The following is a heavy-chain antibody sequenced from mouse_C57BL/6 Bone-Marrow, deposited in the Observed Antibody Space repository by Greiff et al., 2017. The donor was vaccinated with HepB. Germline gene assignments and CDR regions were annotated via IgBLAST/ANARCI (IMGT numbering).Heavy chain of an antibody. CDR3: AKGSSYPIYYAMDY. Sequence: VKLVESDAELVKPGASVKISCKVSGYTFTDHTIHWMKQRPEQGLEWIGYIYPRDGSTKYNEKFKGKATLTADKSSSTAYMQLNSLTSEDSAVYFCAKGSSYPIYYAMDYWGQGTSVTVSS. CDR1: GYTFTDHT. V-gene: IGHV1-78*01. D-gene: IGHD1-1*01. CDR2: IYPRDGST. J-gene: IGHJ4*01.